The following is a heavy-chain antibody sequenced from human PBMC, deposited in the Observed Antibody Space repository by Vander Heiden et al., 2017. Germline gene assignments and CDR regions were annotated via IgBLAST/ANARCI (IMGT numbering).Heavy chain of an antibody. D-gene: IGHD3-3*01. V-gene: IGHV4-39*01. CDR2: IYYSGST. CDR3: ARQHRDYDFWSGYSHGMDV. CDR1: GCSISSSSYY. J-gene: IGHJ6*02. Sequence: QLQLQESGPGLVKPSETLSLTCTVSGCSISSSSYYWGWIRQPPGKGLEWIGSIYYSGSTYYNPSLKSRVTISVDTSKNQFSLKLSSVTAADTAVYYCARQHRDYDFWSGYSHGMDVWGQGTTVTVSS.